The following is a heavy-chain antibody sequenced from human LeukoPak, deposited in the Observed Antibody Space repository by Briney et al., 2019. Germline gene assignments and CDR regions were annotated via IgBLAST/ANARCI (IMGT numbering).Heavy chain of an antibody. Sequence: GASVKVSCKASGGTFSRFTISWVRQAPGQGFEWMEGITPIFGTANFAQKFQGRVSITADESTSTAFMELSSLRSEDTAVYYCARGRGRVAGNWYFDLWGRGTLVTVSS. CDR2: ITPIFGTA. J-gene: IGHJ2*01. V-gene: IGHV1-69*13. CDR3: ARGRGRVAGNWYFDL. D-gene: IGHD6-19*01. CDR1: GGTFSRFT.